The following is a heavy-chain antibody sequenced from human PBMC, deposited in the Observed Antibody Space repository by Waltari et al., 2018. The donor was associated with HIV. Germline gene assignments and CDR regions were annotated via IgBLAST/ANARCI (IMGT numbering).Heavy chain of an antibody. CDR2: IRDDGSKK. V-gene: IGHV3-30*02. D-gene: IGHD2-15*01. J-gene: IGHJ4*02. CDR1: GFTFSSYG. Sequence: QVQLVESGGGVVQPGGSLRLSCAASGFTFSSYGMHWVRQAPGKGWEWVKVIRDDGSKKHYADAGKGRFTISRDNSDNTLYLEMNSLRTDDRAVYYCATNIVVAATGTFDYWGQGTRVIVTA. CDR3: ATNIVVAATGTFDY.